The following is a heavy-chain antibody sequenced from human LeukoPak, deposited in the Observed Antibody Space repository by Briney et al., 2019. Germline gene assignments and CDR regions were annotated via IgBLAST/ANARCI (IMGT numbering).Heavy chain of an antibody. CDR1: GFTFSSYA. Sequence: GGSLRLSCAASGFTFSSYAMGWVRQAPGKGLEWVSSISSSSSYIYYADSVKGRFTISRDNAKNSLYLQMNSLRAEDTAVYYCAREGSRDHAFDIWGQGTMVTVSS. V-gene: IGHV3-21*01. CDR2: ISSSSSYI. CDR3: AREGSRDHAFDI. J-gene: IGHJ3*02. D-gene: IGHD2-2*01.